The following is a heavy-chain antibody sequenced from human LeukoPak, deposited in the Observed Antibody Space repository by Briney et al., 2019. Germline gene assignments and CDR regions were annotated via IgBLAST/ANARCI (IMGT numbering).Heavy chain of an antibody. CDR2: IYHSGST. J-gene: IGHJ3*02. Sequence: PSETLSLTCTVSGYSISSGYYWGWIRQPPGQGLEWIGSIYHSGSTYYNPSLKSRVTISVDTSRNQFSLKLRSVTAADTAVYYCARGNASGSLYGAFDIWGQGTMVTVSS. V-gene: IGHV4-38-2*02. D-gene: IGHD1-26*01. CDR1: GYSISSGYY. CDR3: ARGNASGSLYGAFDI.